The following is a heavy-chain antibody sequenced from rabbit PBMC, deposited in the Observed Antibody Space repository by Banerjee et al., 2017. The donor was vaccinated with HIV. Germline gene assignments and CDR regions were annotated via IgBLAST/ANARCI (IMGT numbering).Heavy chain of an antibody. J-gene: IGHJ4*01. CDR1: GFSLNNYK. D-gene: IGHD6-1*01. V-gene: IGHV1S40*01. CDR2: IYAGSGST. Sequence: QSLEESGGDLVKPGASLTLTCTASGFSLNNYKMGWVRQAPGKGLEWIGIIYAGSGSTYYANSVKGRFTIASDNAQNTVDLQMNSLTAADTATYFCARGVAGDAGYGYPYFNLWGPGTLVTVS. CDR3: ARGVAGDAGYGYPYFNL.